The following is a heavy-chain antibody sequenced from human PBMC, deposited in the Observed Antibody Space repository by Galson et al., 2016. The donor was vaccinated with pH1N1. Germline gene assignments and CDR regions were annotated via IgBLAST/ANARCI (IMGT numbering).Heavy chain of an antibody. D-gene: IGHD1-7*01. J-gene: IGHJ3*02. V-gene: IGHV1-18*01. CDR2: ISTSKGNT. CDR1: GYTFTTFG. CDR3: ARERGNYPDDSFDI. Sequence: SVKVSCKASGYTFTTFGISWVRQAPGKGLEWLGWISTSKGNTKNAQRLLDRVTMTRDTSTSTVFMELTSLRSDDTAIYYCARERGNYPDDSFDIWGQGTPVSVSS.